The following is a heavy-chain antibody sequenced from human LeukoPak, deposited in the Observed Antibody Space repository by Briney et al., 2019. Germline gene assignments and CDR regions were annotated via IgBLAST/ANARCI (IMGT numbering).Heavy chain of an antibody. J-gene: IGHJ4*02. CDR2: INPSGGST. CDR3: ARDPSNSSGYHAHFDS. CDR1: GYTFTSYY. D-gene: IGHD3-22*01. Sequence: ASVKVSCKASGYTFTSYYMHWVRQAPGQGLEWMVVINPSGGSTSYAQKFQGRVTMTRDTSTSTVYMELTSLISEDTDAYYCARDPSNSSGYHAHFDSWGQGTLVTVSS. V-gene: IGHV1-46*01.